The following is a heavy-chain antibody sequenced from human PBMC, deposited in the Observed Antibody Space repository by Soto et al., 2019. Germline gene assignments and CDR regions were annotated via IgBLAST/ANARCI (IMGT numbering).Heavy chain of an antibody. CDR1: GGSISSYY. CDR2: IYYSGST. J-gene: IGHJ4*02. D-gene: IGHD7-27*01. Sequence: SETLCLTCTVSGGSISSYYWSWIRQPPGKGLEWIGYIYYSGSTNYNPSLKSRVTISVDTSKNQFSLKLSSVTAADTAVYYCARDIRWGLDYWGQGTLVTVSP. CDR3: ARDIRWGLDY. V-gene: IGHV4-59*01.